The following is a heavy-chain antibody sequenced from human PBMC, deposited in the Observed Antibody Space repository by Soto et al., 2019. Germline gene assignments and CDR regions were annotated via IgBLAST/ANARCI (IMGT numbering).Heavy chain of an antibody. CDR2: IYYSGST. V-gene: IGHV4-59*01. CDR1: GGSISSYY. CDR3: ARVWGGAFDF. J-gene: IGHJ3*01. D-gene: IGHD3-10*01. Sequence: SEILSLTCTVSGGSISSYYWSWIRQPPGKGLEWIGHIYYSGSTKYNPSLKSRVTISVDTSTNRFSLRLSSVTAADTAVYYCARVWGGAFDFWGQGTMVTVSS.